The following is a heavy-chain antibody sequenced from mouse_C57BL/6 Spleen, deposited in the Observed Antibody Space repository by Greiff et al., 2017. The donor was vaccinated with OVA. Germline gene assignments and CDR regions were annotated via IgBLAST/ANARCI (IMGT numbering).Heavy chain of an antibody. Sequence: EVHLVESGGGLVKPGGSLKLSCAASGFTFSSYAMSWVRQTPEKRLEWVATISDGGSYTYYPDNVKGRFTISRDNAKNNLYLQMSHLKTEDTAMYYCAREGIVTIDYGGQGTTLTVSS. CDR2: ISDGGSYT. D-gene: IGHD2-5*01. J-gene: IGHJ2*01. V-gene: IGHV5-4*01. CDR3: AREGIVTIDY. CDR1: GFTFSSYA.